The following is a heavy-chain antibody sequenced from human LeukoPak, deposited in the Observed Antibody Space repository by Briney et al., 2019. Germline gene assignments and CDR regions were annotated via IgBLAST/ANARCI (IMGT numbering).Heavy chain of an antibody. V-gene: IGHV1-2*02. D-gene: IGHD1-26*01. CDR1: GYTFTGYY. CDR3: ARGRRILVGDTNAGDFFDF. Sequence: GASVRVSCKASGYTFTGYYMHWVRQAPGQGLEWMGWVNPNSGGTYYAQKFQGRVTMTRDTSISTAFIQLSRLRSDDTAVYYCARGRRILVGDTNAGDFFDFWGQGTLVTVSS. J-gene: IGHJ4*02. CDR2: VNPNSGGT.